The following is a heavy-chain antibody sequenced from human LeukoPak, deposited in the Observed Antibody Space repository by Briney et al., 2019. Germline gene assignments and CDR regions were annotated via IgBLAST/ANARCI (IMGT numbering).Heavy chain of an antibody. CDR2: ISSSSYI. D-gene: IGHD3-22*01. Sequence: TGGSLRLSCAASGFTFSSYSMNWVRQAPGKGLEWVSSISSSSYIYYADSVKGRFTISRDNAKNSLYLQMNSLRAEDTAVYYCARDEDSSGYCDYWGQGTLVTVSS. V-gene: IGHV3-21*01. CDR3: ARDEDSSGYCDY. CDR1: GFTFSSYS. J-gene: IGHJ4*02.